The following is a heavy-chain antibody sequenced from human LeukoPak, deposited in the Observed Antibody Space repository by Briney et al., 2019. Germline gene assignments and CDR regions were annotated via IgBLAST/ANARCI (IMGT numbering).Heavy chain of an antibody. CDR2: IYYSGST. Sequence: SETLSLTCTVSGGSISSYYWSWIRQPPGKGLEWIGYIYYSGSTKYKPSLKSRVTISVDTSKNQFSLKLSSVTAADTAVYYCARGRFLDASDIWGQGTMVTVSS. CDR3: ARGRFLDASDI. D-gene: IGHD3-3*01. CDR1: GGSISSYY. J-gene: IGHJ3*02. V-gene: IGHV4-59*01.